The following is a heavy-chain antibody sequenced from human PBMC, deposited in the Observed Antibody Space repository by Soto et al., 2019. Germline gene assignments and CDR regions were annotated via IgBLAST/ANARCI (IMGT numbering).Heavy chain of an antibody. Sequence: GASVKVSCKASGYTFTSYGISWVRQAPGQGLEWMGWISAYNGNTNHAQKLQGRVTMTTDTSTSTAYMELRSLRSDDTAVYYCARGRAAGTPYGYYYGMDVWGQGTTVTVSS. CDR3: ARGRAAGTPYGYYYGMDV. CDR1: GYTFTSYG. D-gene: IGHD6-13*01. J-gene: IGHJ6*02. CDR2: ISAYNGNT. V-gene: IGHV1-18*01.